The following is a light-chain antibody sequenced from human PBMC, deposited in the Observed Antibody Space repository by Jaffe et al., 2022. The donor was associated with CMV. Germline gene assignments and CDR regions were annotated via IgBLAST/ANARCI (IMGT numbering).Light chain of an antibody. CDR3: SSYTSRNTRV. Sequence: QSALTQPASVSGSPGQSITIFCTGTSSDVGGYNYVSWYQQHPGKAPKLMIYDVSNRPSGVSDRFSGSKSGNTASLSISGLQAEDEADYYCSSYTSRNTRVFGTGTKVTVL. V-gene: IGLV2-14*03. CDR1: SSDVGGYNY. CDR2: DVS. J-gene: IGLJ1*01.